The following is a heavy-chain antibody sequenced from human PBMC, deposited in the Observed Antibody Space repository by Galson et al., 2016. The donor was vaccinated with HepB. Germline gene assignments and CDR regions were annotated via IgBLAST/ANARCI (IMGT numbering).Heavy chain of an antibody. CDR3: ARDSGSGNYYNDYYYYNMDV. J-gene: IGHJ6*02. CDR1: GFTFSNYA. D-gene: IGHD3-10*01. CDR2: ICGTGGNT. Sequence: SLRLSCAASGFTFSNYAMSWVRQAPGKGLEWVSAICGTGGNTYYADSVKGRFTISRDISKNTLFLQMNSLRAEDTAVYSCARDSGSGNYYNDYYYYNMDVWGQGTTVTVSS. V-gene: IGHV3-23*01.